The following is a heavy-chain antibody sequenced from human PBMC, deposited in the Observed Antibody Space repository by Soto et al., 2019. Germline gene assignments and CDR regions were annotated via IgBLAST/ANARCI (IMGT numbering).Heavy chain of an antibody. D-gene: IGHD3-3*01. CDR2: ISYDGSNK. Sequence: QVQLVESGGGVVQPGRSLRLSCAASGFTFSSYAMHWVRQAPGKGLEWVAVISYDGSNKYYADSVKGRFTISRDNSKNTLYLQMNSLRAEDTAVYYCARVDYDFWSGLGIDYWGQGTLVTVSS. CDR1: GFTFSSYA. CDR3: ARVDYDFWSGLGIDY. J-gene: IGHJ4*02. V-gene: IGHV3-30-3*01.